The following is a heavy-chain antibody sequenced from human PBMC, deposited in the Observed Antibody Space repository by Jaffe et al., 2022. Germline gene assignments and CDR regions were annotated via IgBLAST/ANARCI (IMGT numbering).Heavy chain of an antibody. CDR3: TTDLGERITMVQGVIDAFDI. CDR2: IKSKTDGGTT. CDR1: GFTFSNAW. D-gene: IGHD3-10*01. V-gene: IGHV3-15*01. J-gene: IGHJ3*02. Sequence: EVQLVESGGGLVKPGGSLRLSCAASGFTFSNAWMSWVRQAPGKGLEWVGRIKSKTDGGTTDYAAPVKGRFTISRDDSKNTLYLQMNSLKTEDTAVYYCTTDLGERITMVQGVIDAFDIWGQGTMVTVSS.